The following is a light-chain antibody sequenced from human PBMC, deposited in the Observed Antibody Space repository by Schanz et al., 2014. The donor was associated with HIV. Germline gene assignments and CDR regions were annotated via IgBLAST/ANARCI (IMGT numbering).Light chain of an antibody. V-gene: IGKV3-20*01. J-gene: IGKJ5*01. CDR2: DAS. CDR1: QSVSTY. Sequence: EIVLTQSPATLSLSPGERATLSCRASQSVSTYLAWYQHKSGQAPRLLIYDASSRATGIPDRFSGSGSGTDFTLTISRLEPEDFAVYYCQQYGSSPVTFGQGTRLEIK. CDR3: QQYGSSPVT.